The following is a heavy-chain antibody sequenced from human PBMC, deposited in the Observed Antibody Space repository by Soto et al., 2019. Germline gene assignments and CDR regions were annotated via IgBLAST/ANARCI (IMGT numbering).Heavy chain of an antibody. V-gene: IGHV4-4*02. CDR3: ARGSSSSYSQYYGMDV. CDR2: SYHSGST. D-gene: IGHD6-6*01. J-gene: IGHJ6*02. Sequence: PSETLSLTCAVSGGSVSNSNWWSWVRQTPGKGLEWIGESYHSGSTNYNPSLKNRVTMSVDKSKNQFSLRLSSVTAADTAVHYCARGSSSSYSQYYGMDVWGQGTSVTVSS. CDR1: GGSVSNSNW.